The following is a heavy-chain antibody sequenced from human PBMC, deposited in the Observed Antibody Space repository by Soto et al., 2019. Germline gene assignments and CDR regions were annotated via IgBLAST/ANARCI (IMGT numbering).Heavy chain of an antibody. D-gene: IGHD6-19*01. V-gene: IGHV1-8*01. CDR1: GYTFTSYD. CDR3: AGVRPLYSSGSYYFDY. Sequence: ASVKVSCKASGYTFTSYDINWVRQATGQGLEWMGWMNPNSGNTGYAQKFQGRVTMTRNTSISTAYMELSSLRSEDTAVYYCAGVRPLYSSGSYYFDYWGQGTLVTVSS. J-gene: IGHJ4*02. CDR2: MNPNSGNT.